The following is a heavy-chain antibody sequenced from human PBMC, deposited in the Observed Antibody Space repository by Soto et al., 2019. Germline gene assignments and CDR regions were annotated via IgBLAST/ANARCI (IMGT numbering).Heavy chain of an antibody. CDR3: ARRYYCGNSHAFDI. Sequence: EVQLVGSGGGLVQPGGSLRLSCAASGFTVSSHYMSWVRQAPGKGLEWVSVIYRDGSTYYADSVKGRFTISRDNSKNTLFLQMNSLRAEDTAKYYCARRYYCGNSHAFDIWSQGTMVTVTS. V-gene: IGHV3-66*01. D-gene: IGHD2-21*02. CDR1: GFTVSSHY. J-gene: IGHJ3*02. CDR2: IYRDGST.